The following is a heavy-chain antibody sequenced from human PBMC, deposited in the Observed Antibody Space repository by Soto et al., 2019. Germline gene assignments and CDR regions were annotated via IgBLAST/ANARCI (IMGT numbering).Heavy chain of an antibody. J-gene: IGHJ5*02. CDR2: INPSGDSA. CDR3: ARDNSIAPAGSWWLDP. D-gene: IGHD6-13*01. CDR1: EFTFSGYY. V-gene: IGHV1-46*01. Sequence: QVQLVQSGAEVKKPGASVKVSCKAPEFTFSGYYMHWVRQAPGQGLEWMGIINPSGDSATYSQKFQGRVTMTRDTSTSTVYMELSSLTSEDTAVYYCARDNSIAPAGSWWLDPWGQGTLVTVSS.